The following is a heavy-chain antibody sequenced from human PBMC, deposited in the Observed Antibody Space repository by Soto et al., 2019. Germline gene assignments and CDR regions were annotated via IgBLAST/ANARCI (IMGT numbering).Heavy chain of an antibody. V-gene: IGHV4-59*01. CDR2: FYDSGST. CDR1: RGSISDYY. D-gene: IGHD3-22*01. CDR3: ARVGSGGYSNNWFDP. J-gene: IGHJ5*02. Sequence: PSETLSLTCTVSRGSISDYYWGWIRQPPGKGLEWVGYFYDSGSTKYNPPLKSRVTISVDTSKNQISLEMKSVTVADTAVYYCARVGSGGYSNNWFDPWGQGTLVTVSS.